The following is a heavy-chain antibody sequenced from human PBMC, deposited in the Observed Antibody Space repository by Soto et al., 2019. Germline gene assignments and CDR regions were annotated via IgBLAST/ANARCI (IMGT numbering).Heavy chain of an antibody. CDR2: IYYSGST. V-gene: IGHV4-59*08. Sequence: QVQLQESGPGLVKPSETLSLTCTVSGGSISSYYWSWIRQPPGKGLEWIGYIYYSGSTNYNPSLKRRVTISVDTSKNQFSLKLTSVTAADTAVYYCARQSLSECPSFDPWYFDLWGRGTLVTVSS. CDR1: GGSISSYY. J-gene: IGHJ2*01. CDR3: ARQSLSECPSFDPWYFDL.